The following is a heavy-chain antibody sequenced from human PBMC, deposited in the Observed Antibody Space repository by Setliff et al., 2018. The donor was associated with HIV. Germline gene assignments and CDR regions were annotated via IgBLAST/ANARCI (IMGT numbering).Heavy chain of an antibody. V-gene: IGHV3-30*02. CDR1: GFTGNNYG. J-gene: IGHJ6*02. Sequence: GGSLRLSCAASGFTGNNYGMNWVRQAPGKGLEWVAFIRYDCSQKYYVDSVKGRFTISRDNSKNTLYLQMNSLRVEDTAVYYCAKDVCSGAYCYAYYYYGMDVWGQGTMVTVSS. CDR3: AKDVCSGAYCYAYYYYGMDV. D-gene: IGHD2-15*01. CDR2: IRYDCSQK.